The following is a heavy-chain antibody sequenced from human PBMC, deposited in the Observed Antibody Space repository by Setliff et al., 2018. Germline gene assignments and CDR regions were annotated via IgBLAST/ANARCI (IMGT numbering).Heavy chain of an antibody. V-gene: IGHV1-8*01. CDR1: GYTFSSYD. Sequence: ASVKVSCKASGYTFSSYDISWVRQATGQGLEWMGWMNPNSGNTAYAQKLQGRVTMTRNSSISTAYMELSTLRSEDTAVYYCARAGYDSSGYYYEGGTYWGQGTRVTVSS. CDR2: MNPNSGNT. CDR3: ARAGYDSSGYYYEGGTY. J-gene: IGHJ4*02. D-gene: IGHD3-22*01.